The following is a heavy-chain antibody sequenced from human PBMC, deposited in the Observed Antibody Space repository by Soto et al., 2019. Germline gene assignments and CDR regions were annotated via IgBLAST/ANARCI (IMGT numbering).Heavy chain of an antibody. CDR2: ISSSSSYI. J-gene: IGHJ4*02. CDR3: ARDMGDPLSFDY. D-gene: IGHD2-21*02. V-gene: IGHV3-21*01. Sequence: GGSLRLSCAASGFTFSSYSMNWVRQAPGKGLEWVSSISSSSSYIYYADSVKGRFTISRDNAKNSLYLQMNSLRAEDTAVYYCARDMGDPLSFDYWGQGTLVTVSS. CDR1: GFTFSSYS.